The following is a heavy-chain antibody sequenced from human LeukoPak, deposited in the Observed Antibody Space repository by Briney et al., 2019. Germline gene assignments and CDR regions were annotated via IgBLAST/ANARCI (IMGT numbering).Heavy chain of an antibody. V-gene: IGHV1-8*03. D-gene: IGHD3-10*01. J-gene: IGHJ6*03. CDR3: ARGRSSPGLWFGGSHYYYYYMDV. CDR2: MNPNSGNT. CDR1: GYTFTSYA. Sequence: ASVKVSCKASGYTFTSYAMHWVRQAPGQRLEWMGWMNPNSGNTGYAQKFQGRVTITRNTSISTAYMELSSLRSEDTAVYYCARGRSSPGLWFGGSHYYYYYMDVWGKGTTVTVSS.